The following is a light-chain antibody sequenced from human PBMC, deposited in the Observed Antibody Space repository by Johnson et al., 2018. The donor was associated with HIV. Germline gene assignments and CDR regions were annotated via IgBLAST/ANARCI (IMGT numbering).Light chain of an antibody. Sequence: SVLTQPPSVSAAPGQKVTISCSGSSSNIGNNYVSWYQQLPGTAPKLLIYENNKRPSGIPDRFSGSKSGTSATLAITGLQTGDEADYYCGTWDSSLSGVFGTGTKVTVL. J-gene: IGLJ1*01. CDR2: ENN. V-gene: IGLV1-51*02. CDR1: SSNIGNNY. CDR3: GTWDSSLSGV.